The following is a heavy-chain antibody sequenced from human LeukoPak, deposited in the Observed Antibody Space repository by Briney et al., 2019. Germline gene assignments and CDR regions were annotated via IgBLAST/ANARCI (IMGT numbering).Heavy chain of an antibody. D-gene: IGHD3-10*01. CDR2: ISGSGGST. CDR3: ARGYYGSGSYLLY. CDR1: GFTFSSYA. Sequence: EGSLRLSCAASGFTFSSYAMSWVRQAPGKGLEWVSAISGSGGSTYYADSVKGRFTISRDNSKNTLYLQMNSLRAEDTAVYYCARGYYGSGSYLLYWGQGTLVTVSS. J-gene: IGHJ4*02. V-gene: IGHV3-23*01.